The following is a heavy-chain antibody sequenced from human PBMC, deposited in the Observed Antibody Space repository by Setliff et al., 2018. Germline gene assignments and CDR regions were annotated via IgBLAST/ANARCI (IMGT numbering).Heavy chain of an antibody. CDR3: AKDDQIRGHNLDY. CDR2: ISGSGGST. D-gene: IGHD3-10*01. Sequence: GGSLRLSCAASGFTFSSYGMHWVRQAPGKGLEWVSAISGSGGSTYYADSVKGRFTISRDNSNNTLYLQMNSLRADDTATYYCAKDDQIRGHNLDYWGQGTLVTVSS. V-gene: IGHV3-23*01. J-gene: IGHJ4*02. CDR1: GFTFSSYG.